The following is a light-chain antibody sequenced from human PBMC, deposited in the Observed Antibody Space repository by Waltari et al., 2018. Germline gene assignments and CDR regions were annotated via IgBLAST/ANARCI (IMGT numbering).Light chain of an antibody. Sequence: DIQMTQSPSSLSASVGDRVIITCRASQGSRKFLSWDQQKPGKVPKVLISGASTLETGVPSRFSGSGFGTYFTLTISSLQPEDIATYFCQQHESFLLSFGRGTQLEIK. CDR3: QQHESFLLS. CDR1: QGSRKF. V-gene: IGKV1-33*01. J-gene: IGKJ5*01. CDR2: GAS.